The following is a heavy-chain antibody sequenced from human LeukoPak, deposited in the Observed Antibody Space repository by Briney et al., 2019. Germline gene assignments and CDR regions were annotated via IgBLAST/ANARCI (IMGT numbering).Heavy chain of an antibody. D-gene: IGHD2-2*02. V-gene: IGHV1-2*02. J-gene: IGHJ3*02. CDR1: GYTFTGYY. CDR3: ARVKPLGCSSTSCYNAFDI. CDR2: INPNSGGT. Sequence: GASVKVSCKASGYTFTGYYMHWVRQASGQGLEWMGWINPNSGGTNYAQKFQGRVTMTRDTSISTAYMELSRLRSDDTAEYYCARVKPLGCSSTSCYNAFDIWGQGTMVTASS.